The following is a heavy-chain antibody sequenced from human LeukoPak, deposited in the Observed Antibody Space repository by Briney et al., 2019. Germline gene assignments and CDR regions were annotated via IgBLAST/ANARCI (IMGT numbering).Heavy chain of an antibody. CDR3: ARGDSQSWYDWFDP. Sequence: SETLSLTCTVSGGSISSGSYYWSWNRQPAGKGLEWIGRIYTSGSTNYNPSLKSRVPISVDTSKNQFSLKLSSVTAADTAVYYCARGDSQSWYDWFDPWGPGTLVTVSS. V-gene: IGHV4-61*02. CDR1: GGSISSGSYY. J-gene: IGHJ5*02. CDR2: IYTSGST. D-gene: IGHD6-13*01.